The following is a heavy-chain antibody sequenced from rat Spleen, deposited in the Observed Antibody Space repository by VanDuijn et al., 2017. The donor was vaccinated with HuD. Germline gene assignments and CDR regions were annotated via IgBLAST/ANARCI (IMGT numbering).Heavy chain of an antibody. CDR3: ARHAISTVSYYFDY. CDR1: GFTFSNYY. Sequence: EVQLVESGGGLVQPGRSMKLSCAASGFTFSNYYMAWVRQAPTEGLEWVATISTSGSRTYYTDSVKGRITIARDNAKSSLYLQMNSLRSEDNASYYCARHAISTVSYYFDYRGQGVMVTVSS. D-gene: IGHD1-1*01. V-gene: IGHV5-25*01. J-gene: IGHJ2*01. CDR2: ISTSGSRT.